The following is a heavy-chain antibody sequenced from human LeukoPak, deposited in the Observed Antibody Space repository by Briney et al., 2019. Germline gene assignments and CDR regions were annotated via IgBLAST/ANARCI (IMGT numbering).Heavy chain of an antibody. D-gene: IGHD5-12*01. J-gene: IGHJ4*02. V-gene: IGHV4-39*01. CDR1: GGSISSYY. CDR3: ARRDIVATISM. Sequence: SETLSLTCTVSGGSISSYYWAWIRQPPGQGLEWIGSVYYGGSTFYNPSLKSRLTISADTSKNQFSLKLSSVTAADTAVYYCARRDIVATISMWGQGTLVTVSS. CDR2: VYYGGST.